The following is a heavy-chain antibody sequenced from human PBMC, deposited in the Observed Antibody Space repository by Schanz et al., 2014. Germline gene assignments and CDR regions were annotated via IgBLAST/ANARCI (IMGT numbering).Heavy chain of an antibody. CDR2: VRNRRNSDII. CDR1: GFTFSAHA. V-gene: IGHV3-72*01. CDR3: FSMHYGNSVY. D-gene: IGHD1-7*01. J-gene: IGHJ4*02. Sequence: EVLLVDSGGGLVQPGGSLRLSCGASGFTFSAHAMDWVRQAPGKGLEWLGRVRNRRNSDIIEYAASVEGRFTISRDESKNSVYLQMNSLQTDDTAVYYCFSMHYGNSVYGGQGTLVTVSS.